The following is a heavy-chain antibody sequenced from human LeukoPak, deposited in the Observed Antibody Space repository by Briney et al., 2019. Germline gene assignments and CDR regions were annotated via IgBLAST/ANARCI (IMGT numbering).Heavy chain of an antibody. Sequence: GGSLRLSCAASGFTFSSYGMHWVRQAPGKGLEWVAVIWYDGSNKYYADSVKGRFTISRDNSKNTLYLQMNSLRAEDTAVYYCAKTPGVVRYYYYYMDVWGKGTTVTVSS. CDR2: IWYDGSNK. CDR1: GFTFSSYG. V-gene: IGHV3-33*06. CDR3: AKTPGVVRYYYYYMDV. J-gene: IGHJ6*03. D-gene: IGHD2-15*01.